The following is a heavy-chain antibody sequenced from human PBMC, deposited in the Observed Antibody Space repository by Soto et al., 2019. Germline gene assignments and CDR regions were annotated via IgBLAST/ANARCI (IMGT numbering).Heavy chain of an antibody. CDR1: GGSISSNW. Sequence: SETLSLTCDVSGGSISSNWWSWVRQPPGKGLEWIGEIHHSGTTNYNPSLKSRVTMSVDKSENQISLNLNSVTAADTAVYYCARHIVMSTMRCIDSWGQGTLVTVSS. J-gene: IGHJ4*02. CDR2: IHHSGTT. CDR3: ARHIVMSTMRCIDS. D-gene: IGHD3-22*01. V-gene: IGHV4-4*02.